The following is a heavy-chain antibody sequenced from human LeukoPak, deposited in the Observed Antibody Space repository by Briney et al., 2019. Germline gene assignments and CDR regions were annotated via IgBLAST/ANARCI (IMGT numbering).Heavy chain of an antibody. CDR3: ARCSGGSCEQGWFDP. CDR1: GGSISSYY. J-gene: IGHJ5*02. V-gene: IGHV4-59*01. Sequence: SETLSLTCTVSGGSISSYYWSWIRQPPGKGLEWIGYIYYSGSTNYNPSLKSRVTISVDTSKNQFSLKLSSVTAADTAVYYCARCSGGSCEQGWFDPRGQGTLVTVSS. CDR2: IYYSGST. D-gene: IGHD2-15*01.